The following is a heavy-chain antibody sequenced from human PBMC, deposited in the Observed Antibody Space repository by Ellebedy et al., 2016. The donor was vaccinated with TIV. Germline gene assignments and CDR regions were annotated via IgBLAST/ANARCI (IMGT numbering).Heavy chain of an antibody. Sequence: PGGSLRLSCAASGFTVSGIYMSWVRQAPGKEPECVSVIYSGGNTYYADSVKGRFTIFRDISSNTVYLQMNSLRAEDTAVYYCAREAYDFRSGYQYWYFDLWGRGTLVTVSS. CDR2: IYSGGNT. V-gene: IGHV3-53*01. CDR1: GFTVSGIY. D-gene: IGHD3-3*01. CDR3: AREAYDFRSGYQYWYFDL. J-gene: IGHJ2*01.